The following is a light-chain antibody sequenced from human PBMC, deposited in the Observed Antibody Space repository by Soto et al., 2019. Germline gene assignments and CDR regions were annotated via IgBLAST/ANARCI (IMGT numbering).Light chain of an antibody. CDR2: AAS. J-gene: IGKJ1*01. Sequence: AIPMTQSPSSLSASVGDRVTITCRASQDIRSDLGWYQQKPGKAPDLLIHAASILQSGVPSRFSGSGSGADFILTISSLQPEDSGTYYCLQDYKYPWTFGQGTKVEIK. V-gene: IGKV1-6*01. CDR1: QDIRSD. CDR3: LQDYKYPWT.